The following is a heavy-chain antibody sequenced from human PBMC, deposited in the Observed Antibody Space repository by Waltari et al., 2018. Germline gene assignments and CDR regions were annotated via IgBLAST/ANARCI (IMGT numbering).Heavy chain of an antibody. Sequence: GAEVKKPGASVKVSCKASGYTFTGYYMHWVRQAPGQGLEWMGWINPNSGGTNYARKFQGRVTMTRDTSISTAYMELSRLRSDDTAVYYCARALDYGMDVWGQGTTVTVSS. CDR1: GYTFTGYY. V-gene: IGHV1-2*02. CDR3: ARALDYGMDV. J-gene: IGHJ6*02. CDR2: INPNSGGT.